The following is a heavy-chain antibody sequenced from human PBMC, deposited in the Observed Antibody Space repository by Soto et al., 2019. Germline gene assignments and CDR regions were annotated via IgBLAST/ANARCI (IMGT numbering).Heavy chain of an antibody. J-gene: IGHJ6*02. CDR3: GGGGGGQKQPPQKYHYGMDG. Sequence: GESLKISCKGSGYTFTTYWIAWVRQMPGKGLEWMGIIYPGDSDTRYSPSFQGQVAISADKSIGTADLQWSSLKASDTAMYFCGGGGGGQKQPPQKYHYGMDGWG. D-gene: IGHD6-13*01. CDR2: IYPGDSDT. CDR1: GYTFTTYW. V-gene: IGHV5-51*01.